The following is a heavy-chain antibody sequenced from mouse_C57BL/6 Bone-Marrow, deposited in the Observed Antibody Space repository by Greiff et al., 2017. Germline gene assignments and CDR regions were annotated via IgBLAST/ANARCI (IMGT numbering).Heavy chain of an antibody. D-gene: IGHD1-1*01. CDR2: IYPGSGNT. V-gene: IGHV1-76*01. CDR1: GYTFTDYS. CDR3: ARSGYYGSSPWYFDV. J-gene: IGHJ1*03. Sequence: QVQLQQSGAELVRPGASVKLSCKASGYTFTDYSLNWVKQRPGQGLEWIARIYPGSGNTYYNEKFKGKATLTAEKSSSTAYMQLSSLTSEDSAVYFCARSGYYGSSPWYFDVWGTGTTVTVSS.